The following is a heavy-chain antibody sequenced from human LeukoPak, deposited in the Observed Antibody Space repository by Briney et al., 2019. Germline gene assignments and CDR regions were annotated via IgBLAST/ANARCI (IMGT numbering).Heavy chain of an antibody. J-gene: IGHJ4*02. CDR2: ISGTGGNT. CDR1: GFTFSTYV. CDR3: ANLAVAAPFDY. D-gene: IGHD6-19*01. Sequence: AGGSLRLSCAASGFTFSTYVMSWVRQAPGKGLEWVSTISGTGGNTYYAGPVKGRFTISRDNSKNTLYLQMNSLRAEDTAVYYCANLAVAAPFDYWGQGTLVTVSS. V-gene: IGHV3-23*01.